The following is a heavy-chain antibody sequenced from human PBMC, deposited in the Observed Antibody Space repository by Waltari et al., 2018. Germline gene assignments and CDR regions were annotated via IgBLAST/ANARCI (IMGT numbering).Heavy chain of an antibody. Sequence: EVQLVESGGDLVQPGGSLRLSCAASAVTFSSYWIPWVRQASGTGRVWVSRINTDGSITIYADSVRGRFTISRDNAKNTLYLQMNSLRVDDSAVYYCTRGVAEGFDPWGQGTLVTVSS. CDR3: TRGVAEGFDP. J-gene: IGHJ5*02. D-gene: IGHD2-15*01. CDR1: AVTFSSYW. V-gene: IGHV3-74*01. CDR2: INTDGSIT.